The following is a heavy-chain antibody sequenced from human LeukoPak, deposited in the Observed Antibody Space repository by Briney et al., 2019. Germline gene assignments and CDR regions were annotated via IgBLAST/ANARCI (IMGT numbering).Heavy chain of an antibody. CDR3: AKTRYYYDSSGYYGY. J-gene: IGHJ4*02. Sequence: GGSLRLSCAASGFTFSSYAMSWVRQAPGKGLEWVSAISGSGGSTYYADSVKGRFTISRDNSKNTLYLQMNSLRAEDTAVYYCAKTRYYYDSSGYYGYWGQGTLVTVSS. CDR2: ISGSGGST. CDR1: GFTFSSYA. D-gene: IGHD3-22*01. V-gene: IGHV3-23*01.